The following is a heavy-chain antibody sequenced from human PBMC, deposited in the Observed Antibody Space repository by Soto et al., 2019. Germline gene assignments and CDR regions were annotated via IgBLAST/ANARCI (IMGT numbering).Heavy chain of an antibody. CDR3: ARDRDDPSSYWFDP. J-gene: IGHJ5*02. CDR1: GFTFSDYY. D-gene: IGHD1-1*01. Sequence: TGGSLRLSCAASGFTFSDYYMSWIRQAPGKGLEWVSYISSSGSTIYYADSVKGRFTISRDNAKNSLYLQMNSLRAEDTAVYYCARDRDDPSSYWFDPWGQGTLVTVSS. V-gene: IGHV3-11*01. CDR2: ISSSGSTI.